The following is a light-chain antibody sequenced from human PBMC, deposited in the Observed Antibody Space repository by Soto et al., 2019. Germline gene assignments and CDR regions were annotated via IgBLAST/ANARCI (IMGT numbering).Light chain of an antibody. CDR2: NNN. J-gene: IGLJ1*01. CDR3: SSWEGSLSGYV. V-gene: IGLV1-47*02. CDR1: SSNIGSNY. Sequence: QSVLTQPPSASGTPGQGVTISCSGSSSNIGSNYVYWYQQLPGTAPKRLIYNNNQRPSGVPDRFSASKSGTSASLAIRGLRSDDEADYYCSSWEGSLSGYVFGAGTRSPS.